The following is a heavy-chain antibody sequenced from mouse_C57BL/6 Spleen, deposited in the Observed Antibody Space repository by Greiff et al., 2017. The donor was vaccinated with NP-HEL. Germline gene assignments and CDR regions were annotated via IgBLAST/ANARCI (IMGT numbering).Heavy chain of an antibody. J-gene: IGHJ1*03. CDR2: ISSGGDYI. CDR3: TRDSKGWYFDV. CDR1: GFTFSSYA. V-gene: IGHV5-9-1*02. D-gene: IGHD2-5*01. Sequence: EVKLQESGEGLVKPGGSLKLSCAASGFTFSSYAMSWVRQTPEKRLEWVAYISSGGDYIYYADTVKGRFTISRDNARNTLYLQMSSLKSEDTAMYYCTRDSKGWYFDVWGTGTTVTVSS.